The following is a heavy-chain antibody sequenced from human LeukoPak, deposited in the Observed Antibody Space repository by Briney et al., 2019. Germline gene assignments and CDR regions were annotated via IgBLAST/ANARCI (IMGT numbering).Heavy chain of an antibody. CDR2: ISSFSGTI. V-gene: IGHV3-48*01. CDR1: GFTFSSYA. Sequence: PGGSLRLSCAASGFTFSSYAMHWVRQAPGKGLERVSYISSFSGTINYADSVKGRFTISGDNAKNSLYLQMNSLRAEDTAVYYCARDQGGVGYWGQGALVTVSS. D-gene: IGHD3-16*01. J-gene: IGHJ4*02. CDR3: ARDQGGVGY.